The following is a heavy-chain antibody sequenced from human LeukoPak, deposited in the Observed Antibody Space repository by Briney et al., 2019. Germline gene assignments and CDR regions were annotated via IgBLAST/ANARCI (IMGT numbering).Heavy chain of an antibody. J-gene: IGHJ3*02. CDR3: ARWVGTIFGVVIKRGDDAFDI. Sequence: SETLSLTCTVSGGSISSYYGSWIRQPPGKGLEWIGYIYYSGSTNYNPSLKSRVTISVDTSKNQFSLKLSSVTAADTAVYYCARWVGTIFGVVIKRGDDAFDIWGQGTMVTVSS. D-gene: IGHD3-3*01. CDR2: IYYSGST. CDR1: GGSISSYY. V-gene: IGHV4-59*01.